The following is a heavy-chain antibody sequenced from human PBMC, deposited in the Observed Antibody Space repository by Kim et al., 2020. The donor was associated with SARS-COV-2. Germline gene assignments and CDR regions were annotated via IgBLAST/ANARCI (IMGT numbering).Heavy chain of an antibody. J-gene: IGHJ4*02. Sequence: GGSLRPSCAASGFTFSSYSMNWVRQAPGKGLEWVSYISSSSSTIYYADSVKGRFTISRDNAKNSLYLQMNSLRAEDTAVYYCARDYEGWYSYGNSFDYWGQGTLVTVSS. V-gene: IGHV3-48*01. D-gene: IGHD5-18*01. CDR1: GFTFSSYS. CDR3: ARDYEGWYSYGNSFDY. CDR2: ISSSSSTI.